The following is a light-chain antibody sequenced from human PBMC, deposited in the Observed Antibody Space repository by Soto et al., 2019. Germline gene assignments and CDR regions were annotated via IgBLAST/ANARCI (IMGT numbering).Light chain of an antibody. Sequence: GLTHSPCTLSLSPPGGPTPSRRASQSVSRRLAWYQQRPGQSPRLLISGASMRASGVPVRFIGSGSGTDFTLTITRLEPEDFAVYYCQQYGGSPITFGLGTRLEIK. V-gene: IGKV3-20*01. CDR1: QSVSRR. J-gene: IGKJ5*01. CDR3: QQYGGSPIT. CDR2: GAS.